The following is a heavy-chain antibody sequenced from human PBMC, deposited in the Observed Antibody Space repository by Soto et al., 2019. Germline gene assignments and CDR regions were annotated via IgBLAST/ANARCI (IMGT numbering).Heavy chain of an antibody. D-gene: IGHD3-16*01. V-gene: IGHV3-23*01. CDR3: VKGGWLDF. CDR1: GFVFPAFE. CDR2: ISVDGTRT. Sequence: EVQLLESGGGLVQLGGSLGLSCAASGFVFPAFEMSWVRQAPGRGLEWVSFISVDGTRTYYADAVKGRFTISRDNSKDTLYLHMNSLTAEDTAVYACVKGGWLDFWGQGTLVTVSS. J-gene: IGHJ5*01.